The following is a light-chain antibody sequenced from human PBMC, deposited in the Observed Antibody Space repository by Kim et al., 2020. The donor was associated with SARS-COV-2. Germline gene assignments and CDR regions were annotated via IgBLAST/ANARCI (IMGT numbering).Light chain of an antibody. J-gene: IGLJ3*02. CDR2: DIS. CDR3: CSFTMNVTWV. CDR1: LSDVGTFSL. V-gene: IGLV2-23*02. Sequence: GQSITSSCSGTLSDVGTFSLISWYQQQPGKAPRLIMFDISHRPSGISGRFSGSKSGNTASLTISDLHPDDEADYFCCSFTMNVTWVFGGGTQLTVL.